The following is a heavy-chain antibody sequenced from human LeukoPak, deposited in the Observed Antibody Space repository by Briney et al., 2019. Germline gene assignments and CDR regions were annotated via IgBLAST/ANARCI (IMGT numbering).Heavy chain of an antibody. CDR3: AREFYDSYGAYDY. V-gene: IGHV3-30*04. J-gene: IGHJ4*02. CDR2: ISYDGSNK. CDR1: GFTFSSYA. D-gene: IGHD5-18*01. Sequence: GGSLRLSCAASGFTFSSYAMHWVRQAPGKGLEWVAVISYDGSNKYYADSVKGRFTISRDNSKNALYLQMNSLRAEDTAVYYCAREFYDSYGAYDYWGQGTLVTVSS.